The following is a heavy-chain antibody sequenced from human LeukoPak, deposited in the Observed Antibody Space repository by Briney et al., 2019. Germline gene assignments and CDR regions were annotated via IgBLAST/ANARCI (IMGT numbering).Heavy chain of an antibody. CDR1: GGSISSYY. D-gene: IGHD6-13*01. CDR2: IYYSGST. Sequence: SETLSLTCTVSGGSISSYYWSWIRQPPGKGLEWIGYIYYSGSTNYNPSLKSRVTISVDTSKNQFSLKLSSVTAADTAVYYWARAPIAAGGTENFDYWGQGTLVTVSS. J-gene: IGHJ4*02. V-gene: IGHV4-59*01. CDR3: ARAPIAAGGTENFDY.